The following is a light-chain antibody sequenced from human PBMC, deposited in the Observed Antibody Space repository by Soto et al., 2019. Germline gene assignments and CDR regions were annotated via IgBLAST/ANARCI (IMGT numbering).Light chain of an antibody. J-gene: IGLJ1*01. V-gene: IGLV1-51*01. CDR1: SSNIGGNS. Sequence: QSVLTQPPSVSAAPGQRVTISCSGSSSNIGGNSVSWYQQLPGTAPKLLIYDDDQRPSGIPDRFSGSKSGTSATLGITGFQAEDEADYYCQAYDISLHNYVFGTGTKVTVL. CDR3: QAYDISLHNYV. CDR2: DDD.